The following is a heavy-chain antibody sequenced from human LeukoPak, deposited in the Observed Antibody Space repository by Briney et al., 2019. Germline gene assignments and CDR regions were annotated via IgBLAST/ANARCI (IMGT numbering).Heavy chain of an antibody. D-gene: IGHD3-10*01. CDR1: GFTFRSYA. CDR3: SKDLTSDFGGDLDP. V-gene: IGHV3-23*01. J-gene: IGHJ5*02. Sequence: PGGSLRLSCAASGFTFRSYAMSWVRQAPGKGLEWVSGISGSGGRTYYADSVKGRFTISRDNSKSTVYLQMNSLRVEDAAVYYCSKDLTSDFGGDLDPWGQGTLVTVSS. CDR2: ISGSGGRT.